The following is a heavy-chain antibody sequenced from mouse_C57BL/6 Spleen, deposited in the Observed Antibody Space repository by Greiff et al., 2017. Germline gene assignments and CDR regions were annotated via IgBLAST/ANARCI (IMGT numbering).Heavy chain of an antibody. CDR3: ARVTAAQYYFDY. Sequence: QVQLQQPGAELVKPGASVKLSCKASGYTFTSYWMHWVKQRPGQGLEWIGMIHPNSGSTNYNEKFKSKATLTVDKSSSTAYMQLSSLTSEDSAVYYCARVTAAQYYFDYWGQGTTLTVSS. J-gene: IGHJ2*01. CDR1: GYTFTSYW. CDR2: IHPNSGST. D-gene: IGHD3-2*02. V-gene: IGHV1-64*01.